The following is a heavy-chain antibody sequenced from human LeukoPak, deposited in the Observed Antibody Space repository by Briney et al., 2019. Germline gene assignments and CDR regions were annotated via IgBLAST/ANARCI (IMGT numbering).Heavy chain of an antibody. CDR3: ARGEDIVATINAFDI. D-gene: IGHD5-12*01. V-gene: IGHV3-33*01. CDR2: IWYDGSNK. CDR1: GFTFSSYG. Sequence: GGSLRLSCAASGFTFSSYGMHWVRQAPGKGLEWVAVIWYDGSNKYYADSVKGRFTISRDNSKNTLYLQMNSLRAEDTAVYYCARGEDIVATINAFDIWGQGTMVTVSS. J-gene: IGHJ3*02.